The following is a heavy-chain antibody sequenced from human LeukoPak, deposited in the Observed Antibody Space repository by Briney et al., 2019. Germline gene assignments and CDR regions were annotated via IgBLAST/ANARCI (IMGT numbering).Heavy chain of an antibody. CDR1: GGSISSYY. V-gene: IGHV4-4*07. D-gene: IGHD6-13*01. Sequence: SETLSLTCTVSGGSISSYYWSWIRQPAGKGLEWIGRIYSTGSTNYNPSLNSRVTMSVDTSKNQFSLRLRSVTAADTAVYYCARQIASAGTAGFDFWGQEALVTVSS. CDR2: IYSTGST. CDR3: ARQIASAGTAGFDF. J-gene: IGHJ4*02.